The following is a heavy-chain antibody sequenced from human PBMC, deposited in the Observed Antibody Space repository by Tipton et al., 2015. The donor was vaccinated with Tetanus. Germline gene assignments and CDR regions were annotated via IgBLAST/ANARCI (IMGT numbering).Heavy chain of an antibody. V-gene: IGHV4-30-2*01. CDR2: INHRGGT. D-gene: IGHD3-10*01. CDR3: ARLREIVSRSGWAFDY. Sequence: TLSLTCTVSGGSVRSGDYSWSWIRQPPGKGLEWIGEINHRGGTSYNPSLKSRVTISVDTSKNQFSLNMSSVTAADTAVYYCARLREIVSRSGWAFDYWGQGILVTVSS. J-gene: IGHJ4*02. CDR1: GGSVRSGDYS.